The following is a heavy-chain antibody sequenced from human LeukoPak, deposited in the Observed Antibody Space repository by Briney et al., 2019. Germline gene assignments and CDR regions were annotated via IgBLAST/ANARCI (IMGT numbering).Heavy chain of an antibody. CDR2: INWNGGST. CDR3: AREDYYDSRGYYLKYYFDY. J-gene: IGHJ4*02. D-gene: IGHD3-22*01. CDR1: GFTFDDYG. V-gene: IGHV3-20*04. Sequence: GGSLRLSCAATGFTFDDYGMSWVRQAPGKGLEWVSGINWNGGSTGYADSVKGRFTISRDNAKNSLYLQMNSLRAEDTALYYCAREDYYDSRGYYLKYYFDYWGQGTLVTVSS.